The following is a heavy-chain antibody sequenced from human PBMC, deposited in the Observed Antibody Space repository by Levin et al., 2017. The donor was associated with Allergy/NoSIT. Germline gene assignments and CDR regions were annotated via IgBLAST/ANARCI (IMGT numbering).Heavy chain of an antibody. Sequence: GGSLRLSCEASGFTISSYGMHWVRQAPGKGLEWVARILHDGSHIYYADSVKGRFSMSRDNSKNTLYLQMDRLREDDTAVYYCAKDLERILVHYLGSWGQGTLVTVSS. CDR3: AKDLERILVHYLGS. CDR1: GFTISSYG. J-gene: IGHJ5*02. V-gene: IGHV3-30*18. CDR2: ILHDGSHI. D-gene: IGHD6-13*01.